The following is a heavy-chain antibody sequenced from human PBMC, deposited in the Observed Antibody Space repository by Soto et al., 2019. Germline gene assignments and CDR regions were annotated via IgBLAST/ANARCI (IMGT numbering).Heavy chain of an antibody. J-gene: IGHJ5*02. D-gene: IGHD1-7*01. CDR3: TRLPNWNFRFDP. Sequence: HPGGSLRLSCAASGFTFSGSAMHWVRQASGKGLEWVGRIKTKTDKYATAYAASVKGRFTVSRDDSKNTAYLQMNSPKAEDTAVYYCTRLPNWNFRFDPWGQGTLVTVSS. CDR1: GFTFSGSA. V-gene: IGHV3-73*01. CDR2: IKTKTDKYAT.